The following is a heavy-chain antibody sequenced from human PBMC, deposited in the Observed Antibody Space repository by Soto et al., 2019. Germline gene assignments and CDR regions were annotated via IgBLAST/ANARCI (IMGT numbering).Heavy chain of an antibody. CDR1: GGSIRSGGYF. CDR2: IYYSGST. D-gene: IGHD2-21*01. J-gene: IGHJ4*02. V-gene: IGHV4-31*03. CDR3: ARDNGGNFAVDY. Sequence: PSETLSLTCTVSGGSIRSGGYFWTWIRQHPGKGLEWIGYIYYSGSTIHNPSLESRVTISVDTSKNQFSLKMSSVTVADTAVYYCARDNGGNFAVDYWGQGTLVTVSS.